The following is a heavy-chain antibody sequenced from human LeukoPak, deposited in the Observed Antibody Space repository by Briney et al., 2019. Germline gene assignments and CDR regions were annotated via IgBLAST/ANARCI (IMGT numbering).Heavy chain of an antibody. CDR3: VREGVGATKGGIDY. CDR2: IGTAGDT. J-gene: IGHJ4*02. D-gene: IGHD1-26*01. Sequence: GGSLRLSCAASGFTFRTYDMHWVRQATGKGLEWVSGIGTAGDTYYPGSVKGRFTISRENAKNSLYLHMNSLRVGDTAVYYCVREGVGATKGGIDYWGQGTLVTVSS. V-gene: IGHV3-13*04. CDR1: GFTFRTYD.